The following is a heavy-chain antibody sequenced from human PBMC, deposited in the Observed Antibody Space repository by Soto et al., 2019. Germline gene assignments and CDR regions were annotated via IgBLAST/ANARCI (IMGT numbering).Heavy chain of an antibody. CDR2: IRNKANNYAT. CDR3: ARGWALGELLPGAFDY. CDR1: GFTFRDHY. D-gene: IGHD1-26*01. Sequence: EVQLVESGVGLVQPGGSLRLSCAASGFTFRDHYMDWVRQAPGKGLEWVGRIRNKANNYATEYAASVKDRFTISRDDSKNSLYLQMNSLKTEDTAVYYCARGWALGELLPGAFDYWGQGILVTVSS. J-gene: IGHJ4*02. V-gene: IGHV3-72*01.